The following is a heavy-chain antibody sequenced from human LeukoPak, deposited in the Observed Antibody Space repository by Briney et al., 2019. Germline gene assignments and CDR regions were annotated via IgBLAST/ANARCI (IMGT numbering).Heavy chain of an antibody. V-gene: IGHV1-8*01. CDR1: GYTFTSYD. CDR2: MNPNSGNT. D-gene: IGHD6-19*01. J-gene: IGHJ4*02. Sequence: ASVKVSCKSSGYTFTSYDINWVRPATGQGLEWMGWMNPNSGNTGYAQKFQGRVTMTRNTSISTAYMELSSLRSEDTAVYYCARATAAAGLTFDYWGQGTLVTVSS. CDR3: ARATAAAGLTFDY.